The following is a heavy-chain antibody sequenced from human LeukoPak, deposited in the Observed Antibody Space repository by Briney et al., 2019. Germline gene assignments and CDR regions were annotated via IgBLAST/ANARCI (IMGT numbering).Heavy chain of an antibody. CDR1: GYTFTSYG. V-gene: IGHV1-18*01. Sequence: ASVKVSCKASGYTFTSYGISWVRQAPGQGLECMGWISAYNGNTNYAQKLQGRVTMTTDTSTSTAYMELRSLRSDDTAVYYCARAERIAARRNGDFDYWGQGTLVTVSS. CDR3: ARAERIAARRNGDFDY. J-gene: IGHJ4*02. D-gene: IGHD6-6*01. CDR2: ISAYNGNT.